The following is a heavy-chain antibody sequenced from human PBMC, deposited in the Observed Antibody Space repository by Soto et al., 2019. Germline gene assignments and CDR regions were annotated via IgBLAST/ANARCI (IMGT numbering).Heavy chain of an antibody. CDR1: GFSLSTSGVA. J-gene: IGHJ4*02. Sequence: QITLKESGPTLVKSTQTLTLTCTFSGFSLSTSGVAVGWIRQPPGKALEWLALIYWDDDKRYRPSLKSRLTIPKDTSTTQVVLTMTNMDPVDTATYFCVHGPGHFEYWGQGTPVTVPS. CDR2: IYWDDDK. CDR3: VHGPGHFEY. V-gene: IGHV2-5*02.